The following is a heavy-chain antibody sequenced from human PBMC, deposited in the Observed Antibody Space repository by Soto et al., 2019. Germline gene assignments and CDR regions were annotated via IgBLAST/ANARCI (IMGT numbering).Heavy chain of an antibody. Sequence: PSATLSLTCTVSGASISGFYWSRIRKSAGKGLEWIGRIYATGTTDYNPSLKSRVMMSVDTSKKQFSLKLRSVTAPDTAVYYCVRDGTKTLRDWFNPWGQGISVTVSS. V-gene: IGHV4-4*07. J-gene: IGHJ5*02. CDR3: VRDGTKTLRDWFNP. CDR1: GASISGFY. CDR2: IYATGTT. D-gene: IGHD1-1*01.